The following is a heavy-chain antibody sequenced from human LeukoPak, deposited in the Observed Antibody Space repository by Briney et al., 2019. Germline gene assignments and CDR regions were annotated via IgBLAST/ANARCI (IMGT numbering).Heavy chain of an antibody. V-gene: IGHV4-61*02. CDR1: GGAISNGVYY. CDR2: IHSSRST. Sequence: PSQTLSLTCTVSGGAISNGVYYWSWIRQPAGKGLEWIGRIHSSRSTNYFPSLKSRVTISLDTSKNQFSLRLSSVTAADTAIYYCASGPSSLELPKTWGQGTLVTVSS. CDR3: ASGPSSLELPKT. D-gene: IGHD1-7*01. J-gene: IGHJ5*02.